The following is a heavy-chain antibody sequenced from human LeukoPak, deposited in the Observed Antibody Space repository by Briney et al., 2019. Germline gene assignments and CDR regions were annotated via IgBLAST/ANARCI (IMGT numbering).Heavy chain of an antibody. CDR3: ATGRVIVVKY. D-gene: IGHD2/OR15-2a*01. CDR2: VDPEDGKT. J-gene: IGHJ4*02. V-gene: IGHV1-69-2*01. Sequence: GASVKVSCKASGYTFSDYFMHWVQQAPGKGLVWMGRVDPEDGKTKYAEKFQGRVTITADTSTDTVYMELSGPTSADTAVYYCATGRVIVVKYWGQGNLVNVSS. CDR1: GYTFSDYF.